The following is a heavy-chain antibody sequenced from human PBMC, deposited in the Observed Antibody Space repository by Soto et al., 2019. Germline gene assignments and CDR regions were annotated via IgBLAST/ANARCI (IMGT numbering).Heavy chain of an antibody. CDR2: IKSKTDGGTT. J-gene: IGHJ4*02. D-gene: IGHD3-22*01. V-gene: IGHV3-15*07. CDR3: TTLDDPRHDSSGYYQIDY. Sequence: GGSLRLSCAASGFTFSNAWMNWVRQAPGKGLEWVGRIKSKTDGGTTDYAAPVKGRFTISRDDSKNTLYLQMNSLKTEDTAVYYCTTLDDPRHDSSGYYQIDYWGQGTLVTVSS. CDR1: GFTFSNAW.